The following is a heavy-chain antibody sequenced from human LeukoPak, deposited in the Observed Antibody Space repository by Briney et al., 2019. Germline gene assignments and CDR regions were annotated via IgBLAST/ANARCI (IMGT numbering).Heavy chain of an antibody. CDR3: ASQSGYSSRDPDY. D-gene: IGHD6-19*01. Sequence: GGSLRLSCAASGFTFSSYEMNWVRQAPGKGLESVSYISSSGSTIYYADSVKGRFTISRDNAKNSLYLQMNSLRAEDTAVYYCASQSGYSSRDPDYWGQGTLVTVSS. CDR2: ISSSGSTI. V-gene: IGHV3-48*03. J-gene: IGHJ4*02. CDR1: GFTFSSYE.